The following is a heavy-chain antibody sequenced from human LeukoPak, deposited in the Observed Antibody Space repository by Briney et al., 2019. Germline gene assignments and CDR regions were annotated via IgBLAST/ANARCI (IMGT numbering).Heavy chain of an antibody. J-gene: IGHJ4*02. V-gene: IGHV3-30*18. CDR2: ISYGGSNK. D-gene: IGHD2-2*01. CDR3: AKGVSSTSSFDY. CDR1: GFTFSSYG. Sequence: GGSLRLSCAASGFTFSSYGMHWVRQAPGKGLEWVAVISYGGSNKYYADSVKGRFTISRDNSKNTLYLQMNSLRAEDTAVYYCAKGVSSTSSFDYWGQGTLVTVSS.